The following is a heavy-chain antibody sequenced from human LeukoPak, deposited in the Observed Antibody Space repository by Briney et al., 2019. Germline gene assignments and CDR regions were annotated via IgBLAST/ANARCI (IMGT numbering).Heavy chain of an antibody. D-gene: IGHD6-19*01. CDR3: ARESDWYGGAGY. CDR1: GGSISSYY. V-gene: IGHV4-59*13. J-gene: IGHJ4*02. CDR2: IYYSGNT. Sequence: SETLYLTCTVSGGSISSYYWSWIRQPPGKGLEWIGYIYYSGNTNYNPSLKSRVTISIDTSKNQFSLKLSSVTAADTAVYYCARESDWYGGAGYWGQGTLVTVSS.